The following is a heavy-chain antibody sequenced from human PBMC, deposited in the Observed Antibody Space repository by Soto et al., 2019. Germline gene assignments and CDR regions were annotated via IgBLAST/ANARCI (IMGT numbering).Heavy chain of an antibody. CDR2: IYYSGST. CDR3: ASRSIAAAGTNYYYGMDV. V-gene: IGHV4-59*01. Sequence: SLTCTVSGGSISSYYWSWVRQPPGKGLEWIGYIYYSGSTNYNPSLKSRVTISVDTSKNQFSLKLSSVTAADTAVYYCASRSIAAAGTNYYYGMDVWGQGTTVTVSS. D-gene: IGHD6-13*01. J-gene: IGHJ6*02. CDR1: GGSISSYY.